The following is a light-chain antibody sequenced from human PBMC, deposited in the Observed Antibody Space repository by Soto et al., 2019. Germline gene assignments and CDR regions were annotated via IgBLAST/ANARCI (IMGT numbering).Light chain of an antibody. J-gene: IGKJ2*01. Sequence: EIVMTQSPATLSVSPGERATLSCRASQIVSSNVAWYQQKAGQAPRLLINDAPTRATGTPARSSGSGSGTEFTLPIISLQSEDFAVYYCQEYNYWPPVYTFGQGTKLEIK. V-gene: IGKV3-15*01. CDR3: QEYNYWPPVYT. CDR2: DAP. CDR1: QIVSSN.